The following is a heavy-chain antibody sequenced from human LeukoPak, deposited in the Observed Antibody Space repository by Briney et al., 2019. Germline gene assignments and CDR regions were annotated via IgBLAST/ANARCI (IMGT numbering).Heavy chain of an antibody. V-gene: IGHV3-23*01. CDR2: ISSTGGTA. CDR3: AKKGDRGAYCSGGTCYPYYYYNMDV. Sequence: GGSLRLSCTVSGFSLSSYALSWVRRAPGKGLEWVSAISSTGGTAYYADSVKGRFTTSKDNSKNTLYLQMNSLRAEDTAIYSCAKKGDRGAYCSGGTCYPYYYYNMDVWGKGTTVTISS. D-gene: IGHD2-15*01. CDR1: GFSLSSYA. J-gene: IGHJ6*03.